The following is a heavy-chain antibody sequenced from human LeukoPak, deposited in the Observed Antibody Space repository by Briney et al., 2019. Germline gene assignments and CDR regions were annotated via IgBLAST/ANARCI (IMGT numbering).Heavy chain of an antibody. Sequence: GASVKVSCKASGYTFTSYGISWVRQAPGQGLEWMGWISAYNGNTNYAQKLQGRVTMTTDTSTSTAYMELRSLRSDDTAVYYCARDFPNDHYYDSSGYYPNFDYWGQGTLVTVSS. CDR3: ARDFPNDHYYDSSGYYPNFDY. J-gene: IGHJ4*02. CDR2: ISAYNGNT. V-gene: IGHV1-18*01. D-gene: IGHD3-22*01. CDR1: GYTFTSYG.